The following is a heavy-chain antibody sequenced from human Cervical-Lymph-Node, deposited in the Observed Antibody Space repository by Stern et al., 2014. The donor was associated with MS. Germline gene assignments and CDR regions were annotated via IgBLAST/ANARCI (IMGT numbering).Heavy chain of an antibody. D-gene: IGHD1-1*01. J-gene: IGHJ2*01. CDR3: ARTLNCDEFSWYFDL. CDR1: GFSLNTREAC. CDR2: IDWADDK. V-gene: IGHV2-70*15. Sequence: QVTLKESGPALVKPTQTLKLSCTFSGFSLNTREACVSWSRQPPGKALEWLARIDWADDKYYNAVLKTRLAISKDTSKSQVVLTMTNMDPVDTATYYCARTLNCDEFSWYFDLWGRGSLVTVSS.